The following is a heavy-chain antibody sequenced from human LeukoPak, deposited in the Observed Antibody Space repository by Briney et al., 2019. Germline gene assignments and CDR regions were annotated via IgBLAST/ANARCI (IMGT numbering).Heavy chain of an antibody. CDR1: GYTFTAYY. D-gene: IGHD3-22*01. CDR2: FNPNSCGK. J-gene: IGHJ4*02. CDR3: AREYYFDNSGYYGVGDY. Sequence: ASVKVSCKASGYTFTAYYIHWVRQAPGQGLEWMGWFNPNSCGKNYAQEFQGRVTMTRDTSISTAYMELSRLRSDDTAVYYCAREYYFDNSGYYGVGDYWGQGTLFTVSS. V-gene: IGHV1-2*02.